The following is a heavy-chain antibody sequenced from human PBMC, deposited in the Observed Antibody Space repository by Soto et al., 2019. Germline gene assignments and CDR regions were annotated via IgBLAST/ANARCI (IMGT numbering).Heavy chain of an antibody. V-gene: IGHV4-30-4*01. CDR1: GGSISSGDYY. CDR2: IYYSGST. CDR3: ARSDCSSTSCYSYYYYGMDV. J-gene: IGHJ6*02. Sequence: QVQLQESGPGLVKPSQTLSLTCTVSGGSISSGDYYWSWIRQPPGKGLEWIGYIYYSGSTYYNPSLKSRVTISVDTSKNQFSLKLSSVTAADTAVHYCARSDCSSTSCYSYYYYGMDVWGQGTTVTVSS. D-gene: IGHD2-2*01.